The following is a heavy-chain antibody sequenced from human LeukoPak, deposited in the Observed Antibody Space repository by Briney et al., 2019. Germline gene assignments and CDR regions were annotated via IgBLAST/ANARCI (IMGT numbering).Heavy chain of an antibody. J-gene: IGHJ6*03. CDR3: ATQPTYGGPYYYYYYMDV. Sequence: GRSLRLSCAASGFTFSSYWMSWVRQAPGKGLEWVANIKQDGSEKYYVDSVKGRFTISRDNAKNSLYLQMSSLRAEDTAVYYCATQPTYGGPYYYYYYMDVWGKGTTVTVSS. CDR2: IKQDGSEK. CDR1: GFTFSSYW. V-gene: IGHV3-7*01. D-gene: IGHD4-23*01.